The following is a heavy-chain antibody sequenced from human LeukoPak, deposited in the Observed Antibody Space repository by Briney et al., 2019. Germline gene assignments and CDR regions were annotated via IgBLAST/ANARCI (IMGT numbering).Heavy chain of an antibody. CDR1: GYTFTSYD. CDR3: ARDSFLVRGDTFDY. V-gene: IGHV1-8*01. CDR2: MNPNSGNT. D-gene: IGHD3-10*01. J-gene: IGHJ4*02. Sequence: ASVKVSCKASGYTFTSYDINWVRQATGQGLEWMGWMNPNSGNTGYAQKFQGRVTMTRDMSTSTVYMELSSLRSEDTAVYYCARDSFLVRGDTFDYWGQGTLVTVSS.